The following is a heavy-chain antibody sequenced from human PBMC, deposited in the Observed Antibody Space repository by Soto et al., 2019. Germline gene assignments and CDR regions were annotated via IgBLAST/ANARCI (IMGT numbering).Heavy chain of an antibody. CDR1: GGSISSGGYS. Sequence: PSETLSLTCAVSGGSISSGGYSWSWIRQPPGKGLEWIGYMYHSGSTYYNPSLKSRVTISIDRSKNQFSLKLSSVTAADTAVYYCARVPDYWRQGIPVTVTS. D-gene: IGHD2-2*01. V-gene: IGHV4-30-2*01. CDR3: ARVPDY. CDR2: MYHSGST. J-gene: IGHJ4*02.